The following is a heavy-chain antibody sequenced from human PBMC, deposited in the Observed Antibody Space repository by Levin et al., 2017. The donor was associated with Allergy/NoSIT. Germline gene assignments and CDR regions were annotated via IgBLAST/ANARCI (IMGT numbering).Heavy chain of an antibody. J-gene: IGHJ4*01. Sequence: PGGSLRLSCTASGFTFGDYAMSWFRQAPGKGLEWVGFIRSKAYGGTTEYAASVKGRFTISRDDSKSIVYLQMNSLKTEDTSEYYRSRDPQLLYGPPSKCSDFWGEGTLVAVSS. CDR3: SRDPQLLYGPPSKCSDF. CDR1: GFTFGDYA. V-gene: IGHV3-49*03. D-gene: IGHD2-2*02. CDR2: IRSKAYGGTT.